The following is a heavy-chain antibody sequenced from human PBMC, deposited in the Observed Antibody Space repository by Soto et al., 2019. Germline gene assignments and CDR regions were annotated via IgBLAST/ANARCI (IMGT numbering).Heavy chain of an antibody. V-gene: IGHV3-23*01. CDR1: GFTFSNSA. J-gene: IGHJ4*02. CDR2: IGRTNNT. D-gene: IGHD3-16*02. Sequence: GGSLRLSCTASGFTFSNSAMTWVRQALGKGPEWVSSIGRTNNTHYADSVKGRFAISRDNSQNTLYLQMNSLTAEDTAVYFCAKVDAYSYRTDHWGQGTLVTVSS. CDR3: AKVDAYSYRTDH.